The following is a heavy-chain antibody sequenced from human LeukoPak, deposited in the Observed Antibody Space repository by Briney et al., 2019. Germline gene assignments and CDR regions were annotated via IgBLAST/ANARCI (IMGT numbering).Heavy chain of an antibody. CDR2: ISGSGGST. V-gene: IGHV3-23*01. D-gene: IGHD3-3*01. CDR1: GFTFSSYA. J-gene: IGHJ6*03. CDR3: ARETIFGVVIQYYYYMDV. Sequence: GGSLRLSCAASGFTFSSYAMSWVRQAPGKGLEWVSAISGSGGSTYYADSVKGRFTISRDNAKNSLYLQMNSLRAEDTAVYYCARETIFGVVIQYYYYMDVWGKGTTVTVSS.